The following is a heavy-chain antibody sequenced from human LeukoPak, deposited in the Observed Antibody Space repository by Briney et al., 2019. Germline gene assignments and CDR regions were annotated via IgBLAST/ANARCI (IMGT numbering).Heavy chain of an antibody. D-gene: IGHD3-16*01. V-gene: IGHV3-7*03. CDR1: GFTFDNYW. CDR2: INHNGNVN. CDR3: ARGGGLDV. Sequence: GSLRLSCATSGFTFDNYWMHWVRQAPGKGLEWVASINHNGNVNYYVDSVKGRFTISRDNAKNSLYLQMSNLRAEDTAVYFCARGGGLDVWGQGATVTVSS. J-gene: IGHJ6*02.